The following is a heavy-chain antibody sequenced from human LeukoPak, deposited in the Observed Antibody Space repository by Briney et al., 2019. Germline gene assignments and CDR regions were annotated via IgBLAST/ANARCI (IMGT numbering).Heavy chain of an antibody. J-gene: IGHJ4*02. D-gene: IGHD5-18*01. Sequence: SETLSLTCTVSGGSISSYYWSWIRQPPGKGLEWIGYIYYSGSTNYNPSLKSRVTISVDTSKNQFSLKLSSVTAADTAVYYCARRGAAMVTDYWGQGTLVTVSS. V-gene: IGHV4-59*08. CDR1: GGSISSYY. CDR2: IYYSGST. CDR3: ARRGAAMVTDY.